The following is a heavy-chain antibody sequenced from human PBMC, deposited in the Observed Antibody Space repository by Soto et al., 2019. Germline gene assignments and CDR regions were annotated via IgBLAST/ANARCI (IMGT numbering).Heavy chain of an antibody. CDR3: ANRYCSSTSCYGGYFDY. Sequence: GGSLRLSCAASGFTFSSYGMHWVRQAPGQGLEWVALISSDGSNKYYADSVKGRFTISRDNSKNTLYLQMNSLRAEDTAVYYCANRYCSSTSCYGGYFDYWGQGTLVTVSS. D-gene: IGHD2-2*01. V-gene: IGHV3-30*18. CDR2: ISSDGSNK. CDR1: GFTFSSYG. J-gene: IGHJ4*02.